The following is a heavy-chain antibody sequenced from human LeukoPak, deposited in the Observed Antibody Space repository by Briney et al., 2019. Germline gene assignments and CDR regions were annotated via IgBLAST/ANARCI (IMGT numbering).Heavy chain of an antibody. D-gene: IGHD3-10*01. Sequence: PGGSLRLSCAASGFTFSNYALHWVRQAPGKGLEWVALISYDGSNKYYADSVKGRFTISRDNSKNTLYLQMNSLRTEDTAVYYCARAGDYGSGSFRWRHSDYWGQGTLVTVSS. V-gene: IGHV3-30-3*01. CDR2: ISYDGSNK. CDR3: ARAGDYGSGSFRWRHSDY. J-gene: IGHJ4*02. CDR1: GFTFSNYA.